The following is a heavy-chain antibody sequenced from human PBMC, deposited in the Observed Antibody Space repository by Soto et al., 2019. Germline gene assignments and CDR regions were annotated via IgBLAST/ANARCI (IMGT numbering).Heavy chain of an antibody. D-gene: IGHD3-22*01. CDR1: GFTFSVYG. V-gene: IGHV3-30*18. Sequence: QVQLVDSGGGVVQPGRSLRLSCAASGFTFSVYGMHWVRQAPGKGLEWVALISFDGSNKYYADSVKGRFTISRDNSKNTLYMQMNSLRPEDTAVYYCAKGGDDSSGDYYLTGGYYFDDWGQGTLVTVSS. J-gene: IGHJ4*02. CDR2: ISFDGSNK. CDR3: AKGGDDSSGDYYLTGGYYFDD.